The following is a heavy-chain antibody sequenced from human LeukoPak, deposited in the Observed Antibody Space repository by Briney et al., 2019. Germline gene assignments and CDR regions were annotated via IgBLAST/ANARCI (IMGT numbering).Heavy chain of an antibody. V-gene: IGHV1-2*02. Sequence: ASLKVSCKASVYSFSDYYIHWLRQAPGQGPEWMWWIDPNSGDTNFAQKFQGRVSMTRDTSISTAYMDLSSLTSDATALYYCETRRVVAAFMAPFDYWGQGTLVTVSS. CDR1: VYSFSDYY. J-gene: IGHJ4*02. CDR2: IDPNSGDT. CDR3: ETRRVVAAFMAPFDY. D-gene: IGHD2-2*01.